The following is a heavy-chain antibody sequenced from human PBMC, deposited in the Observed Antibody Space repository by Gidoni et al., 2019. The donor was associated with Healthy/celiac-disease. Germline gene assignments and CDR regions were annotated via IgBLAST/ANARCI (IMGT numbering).Heavy chain of an antibody. V-gene: IGHV1-3*01. CDR2: INADNGNT. D-gene: IGHD6-6*01. J-gene: IGHJ5*02. CDR1: GYMFTTYS. CDR3: ARGGDYISSTRGFDP. Sequence: QVHLVQSGAEVKKPGASVKVSCKASGYMFTTYSIHWVRQAPGQRLEWMGWINADNGNTKYSQKFQGRVTISRDTSASTAYMELSSLRSEDTAVYYCARGGDYISSTRGFDPWGQGTLVTISS.